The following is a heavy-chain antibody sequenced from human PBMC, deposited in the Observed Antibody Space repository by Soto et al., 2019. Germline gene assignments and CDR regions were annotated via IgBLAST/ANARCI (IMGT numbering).Heavy chain of an antibody. CDR1: GFTVSSNY. V-gene: IGHV3-66*01. CDR2: IYSGGST. Sequence: GGSLRLSCAASGFTVSSNYMSWVRQAPGKGLEWVSVIYSGGSTYYADSVKGRFTISRDNSKNTLYLQMNSLRAEDTAVYYCAREETVGPKFDPWGQGTLVTVSS. D-gene: IGHD1-26*01. CDR3: AREETVGPKFDP. J-gene: IGHJ5*02.